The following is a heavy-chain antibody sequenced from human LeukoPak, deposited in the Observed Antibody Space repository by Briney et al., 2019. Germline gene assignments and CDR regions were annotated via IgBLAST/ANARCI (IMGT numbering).Heavy chain of an antibody. CDR2: IRYDGSNK. CDR3: AREMYYYDSSGYWDAFDI. CDR1: GFTFSSYG. Sequence: GGSLRLSCAASGFTFSSYGMHWVRQAPGKGLEWVAFIRYDGSNKYYADSVKGRFTISRDNSKNTLYLQMNSLRAEDTAVYYCAREMYYYDSSGYWDAFDIWGQGTMVTVSS. D-gene: IGHD3-22*01. V-gene: IGHV3-30*02. J-gene: IGHJ3*02.